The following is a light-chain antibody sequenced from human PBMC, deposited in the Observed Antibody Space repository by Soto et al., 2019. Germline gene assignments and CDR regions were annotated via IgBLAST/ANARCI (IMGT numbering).Light chain of an antibody. Sequence: EIVLTQSPATLSLYPGERVTLSCRASQSVSNSLAWYQQKPGQPPRLLIYDVSNRATGIPARFSGSGSGTDFTLTITSLEPEDFAVYFCHQRYNWPRVTFGQGTQLEIK. CDR2: DVS. CDR3: HQRYNWPRVT. V-gene: IGKV3-11*01. J-gene: IGKJ5*01. CDR1: QSVSNS.